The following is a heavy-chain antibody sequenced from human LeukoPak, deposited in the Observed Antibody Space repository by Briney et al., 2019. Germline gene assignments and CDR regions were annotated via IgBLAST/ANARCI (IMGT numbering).Heavy chain of an antibody. CDR1: GGTFSSYA. CDR3: ARGGYSYGYYYYGMDV. D-gene: IGHD5-18*01. J-gene: IGHJ6*04. Sequence: SVKVSCKASGGTFSSYAISWVRQAPGQGLEWMGGIIPIFGTANYAQRFQGRVTITADESTSTAYMELSSLRSEDTAVYYCARGGYSYGYYYYGMDVWGKGTTVTVSS. V-gene: IGHV1-69*01. CDR2: IIPIFGTA.